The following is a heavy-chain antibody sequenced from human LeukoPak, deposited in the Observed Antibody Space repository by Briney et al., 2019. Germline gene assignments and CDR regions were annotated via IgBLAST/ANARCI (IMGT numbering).Heavy chain of an antibody. Sequence: AGGSLRLSCAASGFTFSSYGMHWVRQAPGKGLEWVAFIRYDGSNKYYADSVKGRFTISRDNAKNSLYLQMNSLRAEDTAVYYCARSDERDDAFDIWGQGTMVTVSS. CDR1: GFTFSSYG. CDR3: ARSDERDDAFDI. D-gene: IGHD1-1*01. CDR2: IRYDGSNK. J-gene: IGHJ3*02. V-gene: IGHV3-30*02.